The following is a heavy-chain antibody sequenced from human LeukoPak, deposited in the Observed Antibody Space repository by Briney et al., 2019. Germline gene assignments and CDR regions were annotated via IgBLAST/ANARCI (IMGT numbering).Heavy chain of an antibody. J-gene: IGHJ6*02. Sequence: ASVKVSCKASGYTFTSYYIHWVRQAPGQGLEWMGIINPSGGSTSYAQKFQGRVTMTRDTSTSTVYMELSNLRSEDTAVYYCARDPRGAVAGTRNGMDVWGQGTTVTVSS. CDR1: GYTFTSYY. CDR3: ARDPRGAVAGTRNGMDV. D-gene: IGHD6-19*01. V-gene: IGHV1-46*01. CDR2: INPSGGST.